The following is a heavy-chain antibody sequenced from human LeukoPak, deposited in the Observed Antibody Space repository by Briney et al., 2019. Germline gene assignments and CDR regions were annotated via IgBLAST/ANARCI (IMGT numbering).Heavy chain of an antibody. Sequence: HTGRSLRLSCAASGFTFSSYAMHWVRQAPGKGLEWVAVISYDGSNKYYADSVKGRFTISRDNSKNTLYLQMNSLRAEDTAVYYCARDSAWELLGREIDYWGQGTLVTVSS. V-gene: IGHV3-30*04. CDR3: ARDSAWELLGREIDY. CDR1: GFTFSSYA. D-gene: IGHD1-26*01. CDR2: ISYDGSNK. J-gene: IGHJ4*02.